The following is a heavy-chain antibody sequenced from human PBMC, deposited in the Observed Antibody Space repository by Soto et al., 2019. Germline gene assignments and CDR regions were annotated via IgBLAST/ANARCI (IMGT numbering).Heavy chain of an antibody. CDR3: ARDRANYYDSSGYYDAFDI. V-gene: IGHV3-30*04. CDR1: GFTFSSYA. CDR2: ISYDGSKK. J-gene: IGHJ3*02. D-gene: IGHD3-22*01. Sequence: GGSLRLSCAASGFTFSSYAMHWVRQAPGKGLKWVTLISYDGSKKYYADSVKGRLTISRDNSKSTLNLQMNSLRAEDTAVYYCARDRANYYDSSGYYDAFDIWGQGTMVTVSS.